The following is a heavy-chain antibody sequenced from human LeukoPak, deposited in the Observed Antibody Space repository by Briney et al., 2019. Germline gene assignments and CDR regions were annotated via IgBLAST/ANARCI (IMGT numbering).Heavy chain of an antibody. CDR1: GGSISSGGYY. CDR3: AKDHYGPYYFDY. D-gene: IGHD3-10*01. J-gene: IGHJ4*02. CDR2: ISGSGGST. V-gene: IGHV3-23*01. Sequence: ETLSLTCTVSGGSISSGGYYWSWIRQHPGKGLEWVSAISGSGGSTYYADSVKGRFTISRDNSKNTLYLQMNSLRAEDTAVYYCAKDHYGPYYFDYWGQGTLVTVSS.